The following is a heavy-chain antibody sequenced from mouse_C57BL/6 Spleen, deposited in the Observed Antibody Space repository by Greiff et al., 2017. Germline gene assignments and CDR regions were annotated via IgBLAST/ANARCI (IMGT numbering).Heavy chain of an antibody. V-gene: IGHV1-82*01. CDR3: ARGVYYGNSWFAY. Sequence: VMLVESGPELVKPGASVKISCKASGYAFSSSWMNWVKQRPGKGLEWIGRIYPGDGDTNYNGKFKGKATLTADKSSSTASMQLSSLTSEDSAVYFCARGVYYGNSWFAYWGQGTLVTVSA. CDR1: GYAFSSSW. D-gene: IGHD2-1*01. CDR2: IYPGDGDT. J-gene: IGHJ3*01.